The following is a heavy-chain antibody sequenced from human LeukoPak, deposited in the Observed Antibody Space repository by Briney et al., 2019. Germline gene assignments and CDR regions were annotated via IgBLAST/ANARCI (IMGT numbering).Heavy chain of an antibody. CDR1: GGSFSGSY. Sequence: SETLSLTCAVYGGSFSGSYWSWIRQPPGKALEWIGEINPSGSPYYNPSLKGRFTMSLDTSNNHFSLILTSVTAADTAVYYCARLPKPEGWFDPWGQGTLVTVSS. V-gene: IGHV4-34*01. J-gene: IGHJ5*02. CDR3: ARLPKPEGWFDP. CDR2: INPSGSP.